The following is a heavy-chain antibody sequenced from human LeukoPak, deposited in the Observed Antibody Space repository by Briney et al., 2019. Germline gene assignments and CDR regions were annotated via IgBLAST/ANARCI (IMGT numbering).Heavy chain of an antibody. D-gene: IGHD3-10*01. CDR1: GGSISSGGYY. CDR3: AGGHVTMVRGVTYFDY. J-gene: IGHJ4*02. Sequence: SETLSLTCTVSGGSISSGGYYWSWIRQHPGKGLEWIGYIYYSGSTYYNPSLKSRVTISVDTSKNQFSLKLSSVTAADTAVYYCAGGHVTMVRGVTYFDYWGQGTLVTVSS. CDR2: IYYSGST. V-gene: IGHV4-31*03.